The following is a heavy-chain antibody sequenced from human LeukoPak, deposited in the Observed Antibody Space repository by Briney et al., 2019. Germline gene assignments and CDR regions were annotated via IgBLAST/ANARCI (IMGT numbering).Heavy chain of an antibody. CDR1: GYTFTSYG. V-gene: IGHV1-18*01. D-gene: IGHD2-2*01. J-gene: IGHJ4*02. CDR3: ARPSVPYCSSTSCSYFDY. CDR2: ISAYNGNT. Sequence: GSVTVSCKASGYTFTSYGISWVRQAPGQGLEWMGWISAYNGNTNYAQKLQGRVTMTTDTSTSTPYMELRSLRSDDTAVYYYARPSVPYCSSTSCSYFDYWGQGTLVTVSS.